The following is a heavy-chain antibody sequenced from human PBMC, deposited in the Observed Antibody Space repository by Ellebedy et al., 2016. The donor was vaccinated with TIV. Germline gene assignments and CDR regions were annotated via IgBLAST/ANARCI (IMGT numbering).Heavy chain of an antibody. V-gene: IGHV3-48*01. CDR3: AREGSLVSDWYFDL. CDR2: ISSSGSTI. J-gene: IGHJ2*01. Sequence: GGSLRLXXAASGFTFSSYAMSWVRQAPGKGLEWVSYISSSGSTIYYADSVKGRFTISRDNSKNTLYLQMNSLRAEDTAVYYCAREGSLVSDWYFDLWGRGTLVTVSS. CDR1: GFTFSSYA.